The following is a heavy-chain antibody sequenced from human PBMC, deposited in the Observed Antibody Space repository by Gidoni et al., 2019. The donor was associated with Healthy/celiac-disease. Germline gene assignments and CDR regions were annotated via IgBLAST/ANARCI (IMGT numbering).Heavy chain of an antibody. J-gene: IGHJ4*02. CDR2: INHSGST. V-gene: IGHV4-34*01. D-gene: IGHD4-4*01. Sequence: QVQLQQWGAGLLTPSETLSLTCAVYGGSFSGYYWSWIRQPPGKGLEWIGEINHSGSTNYNPSLKSRVTISVDTSKNQFSLKLSSVTAADTAVYYCARWGYLQSAYDYWGQGTLVTVSS. CDR1: GGSFSGYY. CDR3: ARWGYLQSAYDY.